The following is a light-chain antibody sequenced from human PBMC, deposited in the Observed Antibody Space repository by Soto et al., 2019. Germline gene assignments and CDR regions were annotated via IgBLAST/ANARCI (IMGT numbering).Light chain of an antibody. Sequence: DIQMTQSPSTLSASVGDRVTITCRASQTFGRWLAWFQQKPGKAPKLLIYEASNLESGVPSRFSGSGSGTEFTLTISSLQPDDFATYYCQQYNSYPLTFGGGTKVDIK. J-gene: IGKJ4*01. CDR2: EAS. V-gene: IGKV1-5*03. CDR3: QQYNSYPLT. CDR1: QTFGRW.